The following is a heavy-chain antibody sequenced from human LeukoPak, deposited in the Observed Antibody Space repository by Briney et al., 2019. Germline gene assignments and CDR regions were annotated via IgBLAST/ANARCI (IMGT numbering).Heavy chain of an antibody. CDR1: GYSISSGYY. V-gene: IGHV4-38-2*02. CDR3: ARERHGFGESFDY. Sequence: PSETLSLTCTVSGYSISSGYYWGWIRPPPGKGLEWIGSIYHSGSTYYNPSLKSRVTISVDTSKNQFSLKLTSVTAADTAVYYCARERHGFGESFDYWGQGTLVTVSS. J-gene: IGHJ4*02. CDR2: IYHSGST. D-gene: IGHD3-10*01.